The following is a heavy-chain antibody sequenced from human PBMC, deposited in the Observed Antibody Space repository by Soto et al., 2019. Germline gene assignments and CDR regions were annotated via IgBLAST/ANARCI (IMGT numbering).Heavy chain of an antibody. CDR3: VRDNYGVDY. V-gene: IGHV3-74*03. J-gene: IGHJ4*02. CDR2: INSDGTST. D-gene: IGHD3-16*01. CDR1: GFTFSRYY. Sequence: PGGSLRLSCTASGFTFSRYYMQWVRQAPGKGLVWVSHINSDGTSTTLADSVKGRFTISRDNAKNTLYLQMNSLRVEDTAMYYCVRDNYGVDYWGRGTLVTVSS.